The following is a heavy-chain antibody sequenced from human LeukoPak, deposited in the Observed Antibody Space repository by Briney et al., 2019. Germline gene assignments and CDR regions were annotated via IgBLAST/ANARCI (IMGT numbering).Heavy chain of an antibody. V-gene: IGHV4-39*01. Sequence: SETLSLTCTVSGGSISSSSYYWGWIRQPPGKGLEWIGSIYYSGSTYYNPSLKSRVTISVDTSKNQFSLKLSSVTAADTAVYYCARHILPDYWGQGTLVTVSS. CDR3: ARHILPDY. CDR2: IYYSGST. CDR1: GGSISSSSYY. J-gene: IGHJ4*02.